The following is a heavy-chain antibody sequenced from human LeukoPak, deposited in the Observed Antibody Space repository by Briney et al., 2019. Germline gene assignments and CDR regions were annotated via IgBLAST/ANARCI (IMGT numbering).Heavy chain of an antibody. D-gene: IGHD2-2*02. J-gene: IGHJ6*02. V-gene: IGHV4-34*01. CDR2: INHSGST. CDR3: ARERGYCSSTSCYTYYYYGMDV. Sequence: PSETLSLTCAVYGGSFSGYYWSWIRQPPGKGLEWIGEINHSGSTNYNPSLKGRVTISVDTSKNQFSLKLSSVTAADTAVYYCARERGYCSSTSCYTYYYYGMDVWGQGTTVTVSS. CDR1: GGSFSGYY.